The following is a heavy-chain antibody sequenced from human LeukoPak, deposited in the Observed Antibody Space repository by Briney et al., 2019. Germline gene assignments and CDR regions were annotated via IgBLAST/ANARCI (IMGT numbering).Heavy chain of an antibody. D-gene: IGHD6-19*01. J-gene: IGHJ4*02. CDR2: INPNSGGT. Sequence: TSVKVSCKASGYTFTDYYMHWVRQAPGQGLEWMGRINPNSGGTSSARKFQGRVTVTRDTSISTVYMELSRLTSDDTAVYYCARSPSGWYGDHWGQGTLVTVSS. V-gene: IGHV1-2*06. CDR3: ARSPSGWYGDH. CDR1: GYTFTDYY.